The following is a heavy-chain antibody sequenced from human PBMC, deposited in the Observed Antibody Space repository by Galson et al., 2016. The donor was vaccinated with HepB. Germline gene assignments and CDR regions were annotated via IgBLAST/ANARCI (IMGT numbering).Heavy chain of an antibody. D-gene: IGHD3-22*01. CDR2: IGGGGGSS. J-gene: IGHJ2*01. Sequence: LRLSCAASGFTFCSCAMSWVRQAPGKGLEWVSAIGGGGGSSYYADSVKGRFTISRDNSKNTLYLQMNSLRAEDTAVYYCAKHSRDYSDSGGYYYGRHFDVWGRGTLVTVSS. V-gene: IGHV3-23*01. CDR3: AKHSRDYSDSGGYYYGRHFDV. CDR1: GFTFCSCA.